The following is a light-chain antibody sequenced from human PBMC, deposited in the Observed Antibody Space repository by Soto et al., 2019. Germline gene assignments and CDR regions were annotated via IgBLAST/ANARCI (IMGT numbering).Light chain of an antibody. CDR1: SGHSSNI. Sequence: QPVLTQSSSASASLGSSVKLTCTLSSGHSSNIIAWHQQQPGKAPRYLMKLEGSGSYNKGSGVPDRFSGSSSGADRYLTISNLQFEDEADYYCETWDSTTYVFGTGTKLTVL. CDR2: LEGSGSY. CDR3: ETWDSTTYV. V-gene: IGLV4-60*02. J-gene: IGLJ1*01.